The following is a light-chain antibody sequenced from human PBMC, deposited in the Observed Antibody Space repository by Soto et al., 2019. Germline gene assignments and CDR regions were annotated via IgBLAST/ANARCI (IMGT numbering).Light chain of an antibody. J-gene: IGLJ2*01. CDR1: SSDVGGYNY. V-gene: IGLV2-14*01. Sequence: QSVLTQPASVSGSPGQSITISCTGTSSDVGGYNYVSWYQQHPGKAPKLMIYDVSNRPSGVSNRFSGSKSGNTASLTISGIQAEDEADYYCSSYTSSLWVFGGGTKLTVL. CDR2: DVS. CDR3: SSYTSSLWV.